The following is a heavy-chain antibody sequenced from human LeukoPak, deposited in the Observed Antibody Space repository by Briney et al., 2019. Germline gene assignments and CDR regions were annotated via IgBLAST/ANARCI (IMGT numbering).Heavy chain of an antibody. CDR3: ARVDRYSSGWSNFDY. CDR2: ISAYNGNT. CDR1: GYTFTSYG. V-gene: IGHV1-18*01. D-gene: IGHD6-19*01. J-gene: IGHJ4*02. Sequence: ASVKVSCKASGYTFTSYGISWVRQAPGQGLEWMGWISAYNGNTNYAQKLQGRVTMTTDTYTSTAYMELRSLRSDDTAVYYCARVDRYSSGWSNFDYWGQGTLVTVSS.